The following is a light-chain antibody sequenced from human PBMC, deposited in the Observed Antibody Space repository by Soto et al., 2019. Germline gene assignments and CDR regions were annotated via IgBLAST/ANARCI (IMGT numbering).Light chain of an antibody. CDR1: QSFRSSY. V-gene: IGKV3-20*01. Sequence: EVVLTQSPNTLSLSPGERATLSCWASQSFRSSYLAWYQRKPGQAPRLLMFGASRRATGIPDRFNGSGSGTDFILTISRLEPEDVAVYYCQQHGTSPYTFGQGTVLEIK. J-gene: IGKJ2*01. CDR3: QQHGTSPYT. CDR2: GAS.